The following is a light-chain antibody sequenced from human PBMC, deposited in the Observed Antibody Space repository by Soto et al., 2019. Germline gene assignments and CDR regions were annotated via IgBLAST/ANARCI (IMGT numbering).Light chain of an antibody. CDR1: SSDVGGYGY. CDR2: DVD. J-gene: IGLJ1*01. CDR3: CSYAGSYTYV. Sequence: QSALTQPHSVSGSPGQSVTISCTGTSSDVGGYGYVSWYQQHPGKAPKLMIYDVDERPSGVPGRFSGSKSGNTASLIISGLQAEDEADYYCCSYAGSYTYVFGTGTKVTVL. V-gene: IGLV2-11*01.